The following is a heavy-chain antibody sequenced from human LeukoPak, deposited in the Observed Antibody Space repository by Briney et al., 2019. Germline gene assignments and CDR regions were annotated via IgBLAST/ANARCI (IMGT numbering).Heavy chain of an antibody. D-gene: IGHD2-15*01. CDR1: GVSISSSSYF. J-gene: IGHJ4*02. Sequence: SETLSLTCTVSGVSISSSSYFWGWLRQPPGKGLEWIGSIYYSGSTYYNPSLKSRVTISVDSSKNQFSLKLSSVTAADTAVYYCARQGHIVVVVAARAFDYWGQGTLVTVSS. V-gene: IGHV4-39*01. CDR2: IYYSGST. CDR3: ARQGHIVVVVAARAFDY.